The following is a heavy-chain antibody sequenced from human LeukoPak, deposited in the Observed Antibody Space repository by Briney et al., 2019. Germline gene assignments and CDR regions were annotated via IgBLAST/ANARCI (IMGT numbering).Heavy chain of an antibody. Sequence: GGSLRLSCVVSGFTFNNHWMSWVRQAPGKGPEWVANIKQDGSEKYYVDSVKGRFTISRDNAKNSLYLQMISLRAEDTAVYYCARLRARYCSSTSCYRDYYYYMDVWGKGTTVTVSS. CDR3: ARLRARYCSSTSCYRDYYYYMDV. V-gene: IGHV3-7*01. CDR1: GFTFNNHW. D-gene: IGHD2-2*02. CDR2: IKQDGSEK. J-gene: IGHJ6*03.